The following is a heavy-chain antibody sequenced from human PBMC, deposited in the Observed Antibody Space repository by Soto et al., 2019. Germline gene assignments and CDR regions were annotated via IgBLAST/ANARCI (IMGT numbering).Heavy chain of an antibody. V-gene: IGHV3-64*01. D-gene: IGHD1-26*01. CDR1: GFTFSNYP. CDR2: INKDGSST. CDR3: ATAGLVSGYYYYYMDV. Sequence: EVQLVESGGDLVQPGGSLRLSCAASGFTFSNYPMHWVRQAPGKGLEYISAINKDGSSTYYANSVRGRFTISRDNSKNTLYRQMGSLRAEDMAVYYCATAGLVSGYYYYYMDVWGKGTTVTVSS. J-gene: IGHJ6*03.